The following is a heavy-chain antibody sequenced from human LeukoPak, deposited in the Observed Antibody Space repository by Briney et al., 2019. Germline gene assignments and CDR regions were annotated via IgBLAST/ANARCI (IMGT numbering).Heavy chain of an antibody. CDR1: GGSISSGGYY. D-gene: IGHD1-7*01. J-gene: IGHJ5*02. CDR3: ARAWKGNWNYGWFDP. CDR2: IYYSGST. Sequence: PSGTLSLTCTVSGGSISSGGYYWSWIRQHPGKGLEWIGYIYYSGSTYYNPSLKSRVTISVDTSKNQFSLKLSSVTAADTAVYYCARAWKGNWNYGWFDPWGQGTLVTVSS. V-gene: IGHV4-31*03.